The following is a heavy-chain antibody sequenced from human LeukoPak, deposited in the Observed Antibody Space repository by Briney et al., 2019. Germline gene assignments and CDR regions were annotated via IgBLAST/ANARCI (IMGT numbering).Heavy chain of an antibody. D-gene: IGHD3-22*01. V-gene: IGHV1-69*06. CDR1: GGTFSSYA. J-gene: IGHJ4*02. CDR3: TRPNYYDSSGYYD. Sequence: GASVKVSCKASGGTFSSYAISWVRQAPGQGLEWMGGIIPIFGTANYAQKFQGRVTITADKSTSTAYMGLSSLRSEDTAVYYCTRPNYYDSSGYYDWGQGTLVTVSS. CDR2: IIPIFGTA.